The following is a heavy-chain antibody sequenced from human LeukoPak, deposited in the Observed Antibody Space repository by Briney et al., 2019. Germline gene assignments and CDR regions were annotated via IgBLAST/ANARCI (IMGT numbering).Heavy chain of an antibody. Sequence: SETLSLTCTVSGYSISSGYYWGWIRQPPGKGLEWIGSIYHSGSTYYNPSLKSRVTISVDTSKNQFSLELSSVTAADTAVYYCARDRELHYWGQGTLVTVSS. CDR2: IYHSGST. CDR3: ARDRELHY. D-gene: IGHD1-26*01. CDR1: GYSISSGYY. J-gene: IGHJ4*02. V-gene: IGHV4-38-2*02.